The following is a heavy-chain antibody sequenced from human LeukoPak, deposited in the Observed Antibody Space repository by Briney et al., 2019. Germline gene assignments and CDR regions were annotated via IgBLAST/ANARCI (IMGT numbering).Heavy chain of an antibody. V-gene: IGHV4-39*01. D-gene: IGHD6-13*01. CDR2: IYYSGST. Sequence: PSETLSLTCTVSGGSISSSSYYWGWIRQPPGKGLEWIGSIYYSGSTYYNPSLKSRVTISVDTSKNQFSLKLSSVTAADTAVYYCASRQRNIAAAGTGPYYYYMDVWGKGTTVTISS. CDR3: ASRQRNIAAAGTGPYYYYMDV. J-gene: IGHJ6*03. CDR1: GGSISSSSYY.